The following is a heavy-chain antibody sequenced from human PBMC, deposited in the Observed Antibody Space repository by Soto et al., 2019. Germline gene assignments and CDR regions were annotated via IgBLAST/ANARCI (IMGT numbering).Heavy chain of an antibody. CDR3: AKLSQDYYDSSGPRGY. CDR1: GFSFRSYG. J-gene: IGHJ4*02. CDR2: ISYDGSDK. Sequence: GWSLRLSCEASGFSFRSYGIHWVRQAPGQGLEWVAVISYDGSDKHYADSVKGRFTISIDSSKNTLYLQMNSLRPEDTAVYYCAKLSQDYYDSSGPRGYWGQGTLVTVSS. V-gene: IGHV3-30*18. D-gene: IGHD3-22*01.